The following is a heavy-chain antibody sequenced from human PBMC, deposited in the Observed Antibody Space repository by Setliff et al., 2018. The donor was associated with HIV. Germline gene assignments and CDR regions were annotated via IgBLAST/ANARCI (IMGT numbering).Heavy chain of an antibody. CDR3: ARIVRPSYYYYYYMDV. CDR1: GVSLFTSDYY. CDR2: VYYSGNT. J-gene: IGHJ6*03. V-gene: IGHV4-39*07. D-gene: IGHD3-10*02. Sequence: SETLSLTCTVSGVSLFTSDYYWGWVRQPPGKGLQWIGSVYYSGNTYYNPSLKRRLVMSVDTSTNTVYMELSSLRSEDTAVYYCARIVRPSYYYYYYMDVWGKGTTVTVSS.